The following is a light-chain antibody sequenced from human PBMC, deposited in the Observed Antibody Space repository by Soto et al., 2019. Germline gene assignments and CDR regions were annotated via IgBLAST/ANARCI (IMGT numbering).Light chain of an antibody. CDR1: QTVSSY. CDR3: QQYGTSPIT. Sequence: ENVLTQSPGTLSLSPGERATLSCRARQTVSSYLTWYQQRPGQAPRLLIYGASKRATGIPDRFSGSGSGTDFTLTISRLEPEDFALYYCQQYGTSPITFGQGTRLEIK. J-gene: IGKJ5*01. V-gene: IGKV3-20*01. CDR2: GAS.